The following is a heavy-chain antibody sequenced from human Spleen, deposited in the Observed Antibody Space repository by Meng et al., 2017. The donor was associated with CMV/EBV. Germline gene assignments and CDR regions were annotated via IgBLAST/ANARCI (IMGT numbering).Heavy chain of an antibody. D-gene: IGHD1-7*01. CDR2: IYSGGSST. V-gene: IGHV3-23*03. CDR1: GFTFSSYE. J-gene: IGHJ5*02. Sequence: GGSLRLSCAASGFTFSSYEMNWVRQAPGKGLEWVSVIYSGGSSTYYADSVKGRFTISRDNSKNTLYLQMNSLRAEDTALYYCARELTGTTGGCWFDPWGQGTLVTVSS. CDR3: ARELTGTTGGCWFDP.